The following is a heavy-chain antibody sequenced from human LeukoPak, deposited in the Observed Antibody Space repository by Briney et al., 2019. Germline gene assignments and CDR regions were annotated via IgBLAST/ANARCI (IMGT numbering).Heavy chain of an antibody. CDR1: GYTFTSYY. J-gene: IGHJ3*02. D-gene: IGHD4-11*01. CDR3: ARRKYDSRAFDI. V-gene: IGHV1-46*01. CDR2: INPSGGST. Sequence: ASVKVSCKASGYTFTSYYMHWVRQAPGQELEWLGIINPSGGSTSYAQKFQGRVTMTRDMSTSTVYMELSSLRSEDTAVYYCARRKYDSRAFDIWGQGTMVTVSS.